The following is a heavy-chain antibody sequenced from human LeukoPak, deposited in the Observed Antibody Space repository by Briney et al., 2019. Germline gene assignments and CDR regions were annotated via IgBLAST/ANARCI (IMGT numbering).Heavy chain of an antibody. CDR2: INHSGST. J-gene: IGHJ4*02. Sequence: SETLSLTCAVYDGSFSGYSWSWIRQPPGKGLEWIGEINHSGSTNYNPSLKSRVTVSVDTSKNQFSLKLSSVTAADTAVYYCAKCRGSEGDIVVVPAAPDYWGQGTLVTVSS. V-gene: IGHV4-34*01. CDR3: AKCRGSEGDIVVVPAAPDY. CDR1: DGSFSGYS. D-gene: IGHD2-2*01.